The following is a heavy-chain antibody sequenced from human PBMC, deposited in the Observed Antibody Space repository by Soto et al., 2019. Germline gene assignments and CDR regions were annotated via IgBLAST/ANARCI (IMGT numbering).Heavy chain of an antibody. D-gene: IGHD4-17*01. Sequence: SATXSLSCAISVYSIIGGYYCGCIRQTPGKVLEWIASIYHSGSTYYNPSLKSRVTISVDTSKNQFSLKLTSVTAADTAVYSCERGEAKVTKGWLEAWGQGIMVTVS. CDR3: ERGEAKVTKGWLEA. CDR1: VYSIIGGYY. J-gene: IGHJ5*02. V-gene: IGHV4-38-2*01. CDR2: IYHSGST.